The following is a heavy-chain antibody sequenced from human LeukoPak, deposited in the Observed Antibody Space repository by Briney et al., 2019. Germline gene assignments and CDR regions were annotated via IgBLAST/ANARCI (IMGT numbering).Heavy chain of an antibody. CDR1: GFTFSSYA. J-gene: IGHJ4*02. D-gene: IGHD5-18*01. CDR3: VKAAGGIQLWSTYDY. V-gene: IGHV3-64D*06. CDR2: ISSNGGST. Sequence: GGSLRLSCSASGFTFSSYAMHWVRQAPGKGLEYVSAISSNGGSTYYADSVKGRFTISRDNSKNTLYLQMSSLRAEDTAVYYCVKAAGGIQLWSTYDYWGQGTLVTVSS.